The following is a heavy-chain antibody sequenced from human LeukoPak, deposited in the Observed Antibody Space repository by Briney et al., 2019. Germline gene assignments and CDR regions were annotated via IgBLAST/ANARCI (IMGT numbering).Heavy chain of an antibody. CDR2: IKQDGSEG. J-gene: IGHJ4*02. Sequence: SGGSLRLSXAASGFTFSSYWMSWVRQTPGKGLEWVASIKQDGSEGYYVDSVKGRFAISRDNTKNSLYLQMNSLRAEDTAVYYCARAGILWGDYWGQGTLVTVSS. D-gene: IGHD2-15*01. CDR1: GFTFSSYW. V-gene: IGHV3-7*01. CDR3: ARAGILWGDY.